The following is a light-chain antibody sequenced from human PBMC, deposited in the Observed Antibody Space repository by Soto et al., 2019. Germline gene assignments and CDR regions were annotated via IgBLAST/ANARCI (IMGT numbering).Light chain of an antibody. V-gene: IGLV2-14*01. CDR1: SSDVGGYNY. J-gene: IGLJ2*01. Sequence: QSALTQPASVSGSPGQSMTISCTGTSSDVGGYNYVSWYQQHPGKAPKLMIYDVSNRPSGVSNRFSGSKSGNTASLTISGLQAEDEADYYCSSYTRSSTYVVFGGGTQLTVL. CDR3: SSYTRSSTYVV. CDR2: DVS.